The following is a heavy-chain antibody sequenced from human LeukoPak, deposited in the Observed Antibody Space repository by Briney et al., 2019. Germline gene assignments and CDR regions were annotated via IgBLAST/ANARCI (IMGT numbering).Heavy chain of an antibody. V-gene: IGHV3-21*01. CDR2: ISSRGSYI. D-gene: IGHD2-15*01. CDR3: ARCDSDNGGSCYSPHFDY. Sequence: GGPLRLSCTASGFTFSNYNMNWVRQAPGKGLEWVSSISSRGSYIYYADSLKGRFTISRDNAINSVYLQMNSLSVEDTAVYYCARCDSDNGGSCYSPHFDYWGQGTLVSVSS. J-gene: IGHJ4*02. CDR1: GFTFSNYN.